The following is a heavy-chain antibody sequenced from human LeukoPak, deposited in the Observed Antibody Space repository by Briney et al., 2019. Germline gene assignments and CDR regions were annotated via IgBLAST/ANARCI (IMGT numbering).Heavy chain of an antibody. CDR2: INPNSGGT. CDR1: AYTFTGYY. J-gene: IGHJ4*02. Sequence: ASVKVSCKASAYTFTGYYLHWVRQAPGQGLEWMGWINPNSGGTNYAQKFQGRVTMTRDTSISTAYMELSRLRSDDTAVYYCAREEAYCTSSSCHIDYWGQGTLVTVSS. V-gene: IGHV1-2*02. D-gene: IGHD2-2*02. CDR3: AREEAYCTSSSCHIDY.